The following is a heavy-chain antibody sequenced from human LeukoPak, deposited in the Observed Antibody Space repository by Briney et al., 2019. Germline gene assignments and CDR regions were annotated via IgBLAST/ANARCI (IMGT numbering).Heavy chain of an antibody. CDR3: ARVLNRITIFGVAY. CDR2: IRYDENNK. D-gene: IGHD3-3*01. J-gene: IGHJ4*02. Sequence: PGGSLRLSCAASGFTFSSYGMHWVRQAPGKGLEWVAFIRYDENNKYYADSVKGRFTISRDNSKNTLYLQMNSLRAEDTAVYYCARVLNRITIFGVAYWGQGTLVTVSS. CDR1: GFTFSSYG. V-gene: IGHV3-30*02.